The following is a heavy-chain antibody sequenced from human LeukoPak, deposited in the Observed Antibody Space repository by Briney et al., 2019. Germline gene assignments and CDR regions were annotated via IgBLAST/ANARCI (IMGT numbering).Heavy chain of an antibody. CDR3: ARREGSSWYYFDY. D-gene: IGHD6-13*01. V-gene: IGHV3-74*01. J-gene: IGHJ4*02. Sequence: GSLRLSCAASGFTFSNSWMHWVRQAPGKGLIWISLISSDGSTTIYADSVKGRFTISRDNAKNTLYLQMNSLRPEDTAVYYCARREGSSWYYFDYWGQGTLVTVSS. CDR1: GFTFSNSW. CDR2: ISSDGSTT.